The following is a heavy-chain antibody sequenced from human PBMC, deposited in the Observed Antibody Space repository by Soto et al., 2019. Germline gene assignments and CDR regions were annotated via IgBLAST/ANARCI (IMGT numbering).Heavy chain of an antibody. V-gene: IGHV3-30*18. J-gene: IGHJ4*02. CDR1: GFTFSSYG. D-gene: IGHD5-12*01. CDR3: AKAGRYGYNSGY. CDR2: ISYDGSNK. Sequence: GGSLRLSCAASGFTFSSYGMHWVRQAPGKGLEWVAGISYDGSNKYYADSVKGRFTISRDNSKNTLYLQMNSLRAEDTAVYYCAKAGRYGYNSGYWGQGTLVTVSS.